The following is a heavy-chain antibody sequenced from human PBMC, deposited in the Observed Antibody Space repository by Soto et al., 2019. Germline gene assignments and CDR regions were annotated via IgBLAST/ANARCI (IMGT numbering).Heavy chain of an antibody. CDR1: GFTFSSYG. Sequence: GGSLRLSCASSGFTFSSYGMHWVRQAPGKGLEWVAVISYDGSNKYYADSVKGRFTISRDNSKNTLYLQMNSLRAEDTAVYYCAKSGMQWLGKNDYYSYSYMDVGGKGTTVTVSS. V-gene: IGHV3-30*18. J-gene: IGHJ6*03. CDR3: AKSGMQWLGKNDYYSYSYMDV. D-gene: IGHD6-19*01. CDR2: ISYDGSNK.